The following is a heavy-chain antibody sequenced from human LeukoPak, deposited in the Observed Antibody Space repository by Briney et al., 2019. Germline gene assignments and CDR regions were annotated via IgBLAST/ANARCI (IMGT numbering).Heavy chain of an antibody. CDR2: IWHDGSHK. CDR1: GFAFNTYA. CDR3: AIEIFGSESYPVF. Sequence: PGGSLRLSCAASGFAFNTYAMHWVRQAPGQGVERVALIWHDGSHKFYSNSVRGQFTIYRENSNITVSLQINNLGPDYTSLYYCAIEIFGSESYPVFWRQGTLLTVSS. J-gene: IGHJ4*02. D-gene: IGHD3-3*01. V-gene: IGHV3-33*01.